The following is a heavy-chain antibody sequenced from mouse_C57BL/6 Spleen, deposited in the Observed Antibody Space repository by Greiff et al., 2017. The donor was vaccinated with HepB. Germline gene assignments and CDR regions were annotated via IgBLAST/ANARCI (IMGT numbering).Heavy chain of an antibody. V-gene: IGHV5-6*01. CDR3: AGHVGDPRWYFGV. D-gene: IGHD3-3*01. J-gene: IGHJ1*03. CDR2: ISSGGSYT. CDR1: GFSFSSYG. Sequence: EVQRVESGGDLVKPGGSLKLSCAASGFSFSSYGMSWVRQTPDKRLEWVATISSGGSYTYYPDSVKGRFTISRDNAKNTLYLQMSSLKSEDTAMYYYAGHVGDPRWYFGVWGTGTTVTVSS.